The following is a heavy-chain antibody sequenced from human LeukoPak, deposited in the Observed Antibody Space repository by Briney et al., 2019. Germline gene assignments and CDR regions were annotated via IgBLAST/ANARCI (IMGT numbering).Heavy chain of an antibody. CDR3: ARSPCSGGSCYSGVSHHYYGMDV. J-gene: IGHJ6*04. CDR1: GGTFSSYA. V-gene: IGHV1-69*06. Sequence: ASVKVSCKASGGTFSSYAISWVRQAPGQGLEWMGGIIPIFGTANYAQKFQGRVTITADKSTSTAYMELSSLRSEDTAVYYCARSPCSGGSCYSGVSHHYYGMDVWGKGTTVTVSS. D-gene: IGHD2-15*01. CDR2: IIPIFGTA.